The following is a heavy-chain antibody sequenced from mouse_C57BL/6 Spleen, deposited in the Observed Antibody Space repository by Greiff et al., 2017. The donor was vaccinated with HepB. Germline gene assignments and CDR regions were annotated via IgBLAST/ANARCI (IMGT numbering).Heavy chain of an antibody. CDR1: GYTFTEYT. CDR3: ARHKGTPVVFDY. CDR2: IYPGSGSI. D-gene: IGHD1-1*01. J-gene: IGHJ2*01. Sequence: QVQLKESGAELVKPGASVKLSCKASGYTFTEYTIHWVKQRTGQGLEWIGWIYPGSGSIKYNEKFKDKATLTADKSSSTVSMELSRLTSEDSAIYYCARHKGTPVVFDYWGQGTTLTVST. V-gene: IGHV1-62-2*01.